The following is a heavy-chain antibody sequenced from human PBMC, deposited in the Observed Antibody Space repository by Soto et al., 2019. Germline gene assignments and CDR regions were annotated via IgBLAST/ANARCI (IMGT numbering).Heavy chain of an antibody. Sequence: PGGSLRLSCAASGFTFDDYGMSWVRQAPGKGLEWVSGINWNGGSTGYADSVKGRFTISRDNAKNSLYLQMNSLRAEDTALYYCARVPYYYDSSGQGEDYWGQGTLVTVSS. CDR2: INWNGGST. CDR1: GFTFDDYG. V-gene: IGHV3-20*04. D-gene: IGHD3-22*01. CDR3: ARVPYYYDSSGQGEDY. J-gene: IGHJ4*02.